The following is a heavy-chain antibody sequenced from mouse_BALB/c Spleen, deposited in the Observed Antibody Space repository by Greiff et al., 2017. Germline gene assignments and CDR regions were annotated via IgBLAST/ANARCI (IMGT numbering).Heavy chain of an antibody. V-gene: IGHV3-2*02. CDR1: GYSITSDYA. CDR3: ARGLGLPWFAY. Sequence: EVKVEESGPGLVKPSQSLSLTCTVTGYSITSDYAWNWIRQFPGNKLEWMGYISYSGSTSYNPSLKSRISITRDTSKNQFFLQLNSVTTEDTATYYCARGLGLPWFAYWGQGTLVTVSA. J-gene: IGHJ3*01. CDR2: ISYSGST. D-gene: IGHD3-1*01.